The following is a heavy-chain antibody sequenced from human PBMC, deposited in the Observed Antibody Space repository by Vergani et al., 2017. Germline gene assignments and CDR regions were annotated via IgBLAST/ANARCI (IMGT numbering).Heavy chain of an antibody. D-gene: IGHD6-19*01. Sequence: QVQLVQAGAGVKKPGSSVKISCKASGGTFSDFAFSWVRQAPGQGLEWMGTVIPSYDTSNYAQKFQGRLTITADEDTSTVYMDLSSLRSEDTAIYFCASEAVSAINHFDYWGPGTLVTVSS. V-gene: IGHV1-69*18. CDR3: ASEAVSAINHFDY. CDR1: GGTFSDFA. J-gene: IGHJ4*02. CDR2: VIPSYDTS.